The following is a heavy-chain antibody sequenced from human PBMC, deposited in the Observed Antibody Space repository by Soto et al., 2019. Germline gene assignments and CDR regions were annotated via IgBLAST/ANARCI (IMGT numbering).Heavy chain of an antibody. Sequence: QLQLQESGPGLVKPSETLSLTCSVSGDSINSDNYYWGWIRQPPGKGLEWIGSIYYRGNTYYNPSLKTRVTISLDKSKSQFSRKLNSVTAADSAVYFCARLEGLATISYSFDYWGQGTLVTVSS. D-gene: IGHD3-9*01. V-gene: IGHV4-39*01. CDR2: IYYRGNT. J-gene: IGHJ4*02. CDR1: GDSINSDNYY. CDR3: ARLEGLATISYSFDY.